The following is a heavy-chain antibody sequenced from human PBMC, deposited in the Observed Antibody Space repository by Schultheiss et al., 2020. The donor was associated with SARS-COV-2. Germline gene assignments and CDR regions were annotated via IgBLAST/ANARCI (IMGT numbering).Heavy chain of an antibody. V-gene: IGHV4-31*01. J-gene: IGHJ4*02. Sequence: SQTLSLTCTVSGGSISSGGYYWSWIRQHPGKGLEWIGYIYYSGSTYYNPSLKSLVTISVDTSKNQFYLKLSSVTAADTAVYYCARRMYYYGSGSYHFDYWGQGTLVTVSS. CDR3: ARRMYYYGSGSYHFDY. D-gene: IGHD3-10*01. CDR1: GGSISSGGYY. CDR2: IYYSGST.